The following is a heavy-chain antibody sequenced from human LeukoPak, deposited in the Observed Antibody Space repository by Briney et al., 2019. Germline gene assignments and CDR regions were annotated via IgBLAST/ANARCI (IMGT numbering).Heavy chain of an antibody. D-gene: IGHD1-7*01. CDR3: TTDEDWNYARKDV. CDR2: TVSEIDGGTT. Sequence: GGSLRLSCAASGFTFSSYAMSWVRQAPGKGLEWVGQTVSEIDGGTTDYAAPVKGRFTISRDDSKSTLYLQMNSLKIGDTAVYYCTTDEDWNYARKDVWGQGATVIVSS. V-gene: IGHV3-15*04. J-gene: IGHJ6*02. CDR1: GFTFSSYA.